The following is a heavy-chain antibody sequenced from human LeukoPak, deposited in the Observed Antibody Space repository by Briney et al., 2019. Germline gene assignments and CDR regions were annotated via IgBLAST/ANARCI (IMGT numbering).Heavy chain of an antibody. V-gene: IGHV3-15*01. CDR2: IKSKTDGGTT. Sequence: GGSLRLSCAASGFTFSNAWMSWVRQAPGKGLEWVGRIKSKTDGGTTDYAAPVKGRFTISRDDSKNTLYLQMNSLKTEDTAVYYCTTAPKLVTYYYYYYMDVWGKGTTVTVSS. CDR3: TTAPKLVTYYYYYYMDV. CDR1: GFTFSNAW. J-gene: IGHJ6*03. D-gene: IGHD6-13*01.